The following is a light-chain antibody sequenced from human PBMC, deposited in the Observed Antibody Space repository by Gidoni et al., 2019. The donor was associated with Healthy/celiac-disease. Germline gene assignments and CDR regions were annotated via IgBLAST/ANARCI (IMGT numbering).Light chain of an antibody. Sequence: DIQMTQSPSTLSASVGDRVTITCLASQSISSWLAWYQQKPGKAPKLLIYDASSLESGVPSRFSGSGSGTEFTLTISSLQPDDFAIYYCQQYNSYSQTFXQXTKVEIK. J-gene: IGKJ1*01. CDR3: QQYNSYSQT. CDR1: QSISSW. CDR2: DAS. V-gene: IGKV1-5*01.